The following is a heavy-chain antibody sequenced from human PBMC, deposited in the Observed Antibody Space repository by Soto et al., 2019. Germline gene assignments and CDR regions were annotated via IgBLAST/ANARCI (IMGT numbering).Heavy chain of an antibody. CDR2: INGYNGKT. J-gene: IGHJ4*02. Sequence: QVQLVQSGAEVKKPGASLKVSCKASGYTFTTYGLTWVRQAPGQGLEWMGWINGYNGKTKYAQNFQGRLTMTTDTSTTTAYMELRSLRSDDTAVYFCARAHIAVVTDFDLWGQGTLVTVSS. D-gene: IGHD2-21*02. V-gene: IGHV1-18*01. CDR1: GYTFTTYG. CDR3: ARAHIAVVTDFDL.